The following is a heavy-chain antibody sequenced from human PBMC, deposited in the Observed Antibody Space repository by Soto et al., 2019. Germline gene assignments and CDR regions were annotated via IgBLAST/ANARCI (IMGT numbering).Heavy chain of an antibody. Sequence: ASLNGSCKESGYHLTTCHLQWVRHAHGQGLEWMGIVYVTGTGTRSAQKFQGRLTMTRDRSTSTVYMELSSLRSEDTAVYYCARPEGYGSGSYYFDSWGQGTLVTVSS. CDR3: ARPEGYGSGSYYFDS. CDR2: VYVTGTGT. CDR1: GYHLTTCH. J-gene: IGHJ4*02. V-gene: IGHV1-46*01. D-gene: IGHD3-10*01.